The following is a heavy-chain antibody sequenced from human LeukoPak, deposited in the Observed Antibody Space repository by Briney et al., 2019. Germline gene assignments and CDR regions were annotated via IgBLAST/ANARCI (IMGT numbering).Heavy chain of an antibody. J-gene: IGHJ4*02. CDR2: IRYDGSNK. Sequence: PGGSLRLSCAASGFTFSSYGMHWVRQAPGKGLEWVAFIRYDGSNKYYADSVKGRFTISRDNSKNTLYLQMNSLRAEDTAVYYCARAQEEVPAAMIDYWGQGTLVTVSS. CDR1: GFTFSSYG. V-gene: IGHV3-30*02. D-gene: IGHD2-2*01. CDR3: ARAQEEVPAAMIDY.